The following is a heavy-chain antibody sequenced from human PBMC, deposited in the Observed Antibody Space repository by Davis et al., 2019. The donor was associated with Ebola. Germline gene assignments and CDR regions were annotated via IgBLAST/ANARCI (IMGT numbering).Heavy chain of an antibody. D-gene: IGHD3-22*01. CDR3: ARVWGYYYDSSGYYPDY. CDR2: IYPGDSDT. CDR1: GYSFTSYW. J-gene: IGHJ4*02. Sequence: GGSLRLSCKGSGYSFTSYWISWVRQMPGKGLEWMGIIYPGDSDTRYSPSFQGQVTISADKSISTAYLQWSSLKASDTAMYYCARVWGYYYDSSGYYPDYWGQGTLVTVSS. V-gene: IGHV5-51*01.